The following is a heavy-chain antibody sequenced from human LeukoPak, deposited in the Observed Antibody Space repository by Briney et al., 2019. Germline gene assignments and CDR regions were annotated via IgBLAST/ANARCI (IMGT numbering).Heavy chain of an antibody. Sequence: GGSLRLSCVASGFTFGTSDMNGVRQAPGKGVDWVSYISRSGSDMYYAESVKSRFTTSRDNAKKSVYLQMNNLGVEGTAVYYCARMGGNLSRWGQGTLVTVSS. V-gene: IGHV3-48*03. CDR1: GFTFGTSD. D-gene: IGHD1-26*01. J-gene: IGHJ4*02. CDR3: ARMGGNLSR. CDR2: ISRSGSDM.